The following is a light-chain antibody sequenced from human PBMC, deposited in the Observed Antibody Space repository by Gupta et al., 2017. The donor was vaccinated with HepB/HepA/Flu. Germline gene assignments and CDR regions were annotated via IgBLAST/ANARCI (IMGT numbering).Light chain of an antibody. CDR3: QQYNNWWT. V-gene: IGKV3-15*01. Sequence: EIMMTQSPATLSVSPGERATLSCRASQSVTSNLAWYQQKPGQAPRLLIYRASTRATGIPVRFSGSGSGTEFTLTISSLQSEDFAGYYCQQYNNWWTFGQGTKVEIK. CDR2: RAS. CDR1: QSVTSN. J-gene: IGKJ1*01.